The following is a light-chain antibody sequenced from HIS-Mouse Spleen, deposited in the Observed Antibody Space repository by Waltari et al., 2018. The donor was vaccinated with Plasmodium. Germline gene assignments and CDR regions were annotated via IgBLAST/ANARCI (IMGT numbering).Light chain of an antibody. V-gene: IGLV2-23*03. J-gene: IGLJ3*02. CDR1: SSDVGSDNL. CDR3: CSYAGSSTFV. Sequence: QSALTQPASVSGSPGQSITISCTGTSSDVGSDNLVSWYQQHPGKAPKLMIYEGSKRASGVSNLFSGSKSGNTASLTISGLQAEDEADYYCCSYAGSSTFVFGGGTKLTVL. CDR2: EGS.